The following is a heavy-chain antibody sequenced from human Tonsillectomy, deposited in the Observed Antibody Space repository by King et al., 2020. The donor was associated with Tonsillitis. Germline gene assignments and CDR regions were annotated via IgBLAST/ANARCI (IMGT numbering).Heavy chain of an antibody. D-gene: IGHD3-22*01. J-gene: IGHJ4*02. CDR2: INPSGDST. V-gene: IGHV1-46*03. CDR1: GYTFTTYY. CDR3: TSGQERYDSSGYYAYFDY. Sequence: VQLVESGAEVKKPGASVKVSCKASGYTFTTYYMHWVRQAPGQGLEWMGIINPSGDSTTYAQKFQGRVTMTRDTSTSTVYMELSSLRSEDTAVYYCTSGQERYDSSGYYAYFDYWGQGTLVTVSS.